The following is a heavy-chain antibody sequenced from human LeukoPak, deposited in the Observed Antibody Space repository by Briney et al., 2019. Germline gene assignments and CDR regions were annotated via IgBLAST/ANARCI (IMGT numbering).Heavy chain of an antibody. J-gene: IGHJ4*02. CDR1: GGSFSGYY. V-gene: IGHV4-34*01. D-gene: IGHD6-19*01. CDR3: ARARYSSGWLNY. CDR2: INHSGST. Sequence: SETLSLTCAVYGGSFSGYYWSWIRQPPGKGLEWIGEINHSGSTNYNPSLKSRVTISVDMSKNQFSLKLSSVTAADTAVYYCARARYSSGWLNYWGQGTLVTVSS.